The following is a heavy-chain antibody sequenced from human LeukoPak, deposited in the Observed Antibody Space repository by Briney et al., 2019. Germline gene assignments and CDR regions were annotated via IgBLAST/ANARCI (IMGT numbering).Heavy chain of an antibody. V-gene: IGHV3-23*01. J-gene: IGHJ3*02. CDR3: AKSSDVGYSNGWYNGLDI. Sequence: GGSLRLSCAASVFTFSSYAMSWVRQAPGKGLEWVSVISGGGVSTYYADSVKGRFTVSGDNSKNTLYLQMNGLRAEDTALYYCAKSSDVGYSNGWYNGLDIWGQGTPVTVSS. CDR2: ISGGGVST. D-gene: IGHD6-19*01. CDR1: VFTFSSYA.